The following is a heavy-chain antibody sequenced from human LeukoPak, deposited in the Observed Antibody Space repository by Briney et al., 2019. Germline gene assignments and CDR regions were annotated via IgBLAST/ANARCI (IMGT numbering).Heavy chain of an antibody. V-gene: IGHV3-74*01. J-gene: IGHJ4*02. CDR1: GFTFSSYW. CDR2: IKTDGRAT. CDR3: AGDMGPDY. Sequence: GGSLRLSCVASGFTFSSYWIHWVRQAPGKGLVWVSRIKTDGRATDYAHSVKGRFTVSRDHAQNTLYLQMNSLRPEDTAVYYCAGDMGPDYWGQGTLVTVSS.